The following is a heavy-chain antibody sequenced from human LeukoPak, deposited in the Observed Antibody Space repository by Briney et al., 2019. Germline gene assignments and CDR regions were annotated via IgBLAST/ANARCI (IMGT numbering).Heavy chain of an antibody. Sequence: GGSLRLSCAASGFTFSDYSMSWIRQAPGKGLEWVTSISSSGGTTYYADSVKGRFTISRDNAKNSLYLQMNSLRAEDTAVYYCARESSNYVSPYYYGMDVWGQGTTVTVSS. J-gene: IGHJ6*02. V-gene: IGHV3-11*01. CDR3: ARESSNYVSPYYYGMDV. D-gene: IGHD4-11*01. CDR1: GFTFSDYS. CDR2: ISSSGGTT.